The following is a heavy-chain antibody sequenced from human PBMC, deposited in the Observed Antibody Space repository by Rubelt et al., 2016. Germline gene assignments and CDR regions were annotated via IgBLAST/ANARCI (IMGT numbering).Heavy chain of an antibody. CDR1: D. Sequence: DINWVRQATGQGLEWMGWMNPNSGNTGYAQKFQGRVTMTRNTSISTAYMELSSLRSEDTAVYYCAREYALSRGRRWYFDYWGQGTLVTVSS. D-gene: IGHD2-8*01. J-gene: IGHJ4*02. CDR3: AREYALSRGRRWYFDY. V-gene: IGHV1-8*01. CDR2: MNPNSGNT.